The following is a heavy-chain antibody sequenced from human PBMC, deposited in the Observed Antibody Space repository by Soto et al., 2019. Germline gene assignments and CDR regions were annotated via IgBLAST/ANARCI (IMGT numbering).Heavy chain of an antibody. CDR1: GYTFTSYD. D-gene: IGHD3-3*01. J-gene: IGHJ6*02. CDR2: MNPNSGNT. Sequence: QVQLVQSGAEVKKPGASVKVSCKASGYTFTSYDINWVRQATGQGLEWMGWMNPNSGNTGYAQKXXGRVTMTRNTXXSXDXXGLSSLRSEDTAVYYCARGRGYDFWSGPRYYGMDVWGQGTTVTVSS. V-gene: IGHV1-8*01. CDR3: ARGRGYDFWSGPRYYGMDV.